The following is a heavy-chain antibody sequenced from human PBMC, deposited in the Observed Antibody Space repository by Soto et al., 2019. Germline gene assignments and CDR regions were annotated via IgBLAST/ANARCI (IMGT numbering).Heavy chain of an antibody. CDR3: AREVIPKIPFDP. J-gene: IGHJ5*02. V-gene: IGHV3-30*03. Sequence: QVQLMESGGGVVQPGRSLRLSCAASGFILSNYDMHWVRQAPGKGLEWLAVFSPDGSKIFYAESVKGRFTISRDISKNSLYHKINNLRPEDTAVYFCAREVIPKIPFDPWGQGTLVTVSS. CDR1: GFILSNYD. D-gene: IGHD3-16*02. CDR2: FSPDGSKI.